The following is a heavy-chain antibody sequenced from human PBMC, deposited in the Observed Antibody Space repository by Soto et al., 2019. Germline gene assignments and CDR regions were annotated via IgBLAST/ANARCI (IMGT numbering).Heavy chain of an antibody. V-gene: IGHV3-23*01. Sequence: GGSLRLSCAASGFTFSSYAMSWVRQAPGKGLEWVSVISGSGEITYYADSVKGQFTISRDNSKNTLYLQMNSLRAEDTAVYYCAKRTTGYCSGGICYYFDYWGQGSLVTVSS. D-gene: IGHD2-15*01. CDR1: GFTFSSYA. CDR2: ISGSGEIT. CDR3: AKRTTGYCSGGICYYFDY. J-gene: IGHJ4*02.